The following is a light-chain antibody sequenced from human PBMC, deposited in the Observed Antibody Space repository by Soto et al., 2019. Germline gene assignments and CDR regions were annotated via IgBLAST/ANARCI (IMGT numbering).Light chain of an antibody. CDR2: AAS. V-gene: IGKV3D-15*01. CDR3: QEYFSWPFT. J-gene: IGKJ2*01. CDR1: QSASAS. Sequence: ETVMTQSPAILSVSPGQRAIHSSRARQSASASLAWVQQRPGQAHRLLVFAASTTASVIPARFSGSGDGTDLTLTVSGLESKDFAVYFCQEYFSWPFTFGEGTRLQIK.